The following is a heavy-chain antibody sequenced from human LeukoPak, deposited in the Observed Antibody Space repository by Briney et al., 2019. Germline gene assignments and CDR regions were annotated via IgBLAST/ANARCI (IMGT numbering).Heavy chain of an antibody. V-gene: IGHV1-18*01. J-gene: IGHJ6*02. Sequence: ASVTVSCKASGYTFTSYGISWVRQAPGQGLEWMGWISAYNGNTNYAQKLQGRVTMTTDTSTSTAYMELRSLRSDDTAVYYCARADHYDFWSGYQGGYYYYGMDVWGQGTTVTVSS. CDR2: ISAYNGNT. CDR1: GYTFTSYG. D-gene: IGHD3-3*01. CDR3: ARADHYDFWSGYQGGYYYYGMDV.